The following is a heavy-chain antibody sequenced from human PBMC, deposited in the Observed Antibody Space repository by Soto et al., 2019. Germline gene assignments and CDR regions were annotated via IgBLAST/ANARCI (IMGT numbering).Heavy chain of an antibody. J-gene: IGHJ4*02. V-gene: IGHV1-8*01. CDR1: GYTFTSYD. CDR3: ATSRGYSSLAFAY. CDR2: MNPDSGTT. Sequence: QVQLVQSGAEVKKPGASVKVSCQASGYTFTSYDINWVRQATGQGLEWMGWMNPDSGTTGYAQKFQSRVTMTRNNSISTAYMELSSLRSEDTAVYYCATSRGYSSLAFAYWGQGPLVTVSS. D-gene: IGHD6-19*01.